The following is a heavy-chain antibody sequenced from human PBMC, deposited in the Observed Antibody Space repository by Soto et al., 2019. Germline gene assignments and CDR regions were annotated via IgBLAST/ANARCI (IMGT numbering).Heavy chain of an antibody. CDR2: INHSGST. CDR1: GGSFSGYY. J-gene: IGHJ4*02. Sequence: SETLSLTCAVYGGSFSGYYWSWIRQPPGKGLEWIGEINHSGSTNYNPSLKSRVTISVDTSKNQFSLKLSSVTAADTAVYYYARGKSRRYYYDSRDRGYFDYWGQGTLVTVSS. CDR3: ARGKSRRYYYDSRDRGYFDY. V-gene: IGHV4-34*01. D-gene: IGHD3-22*01.